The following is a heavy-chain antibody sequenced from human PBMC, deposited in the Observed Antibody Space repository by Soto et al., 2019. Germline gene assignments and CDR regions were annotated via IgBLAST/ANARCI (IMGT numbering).Heavy chain of an antibody. J-gene: IGHJ5*02. D-gene: IGHD3-10*01. Sequence: GASVKVSCSASGYTFTSYAMHWVRQAPGQRLEWMGWINAGNGNTKYSQKFQGRVTITRDTSASTAYMELSSLRSEDTAVYYCARNRVLLWFGESEGFDPWGQGTLVTVSS. V-gene: IGHV1-3*01. CDR3: ARNRVLLWFGESEGFDP. CDR2: INAGNGNT. CDR1: GYTFTSYA.